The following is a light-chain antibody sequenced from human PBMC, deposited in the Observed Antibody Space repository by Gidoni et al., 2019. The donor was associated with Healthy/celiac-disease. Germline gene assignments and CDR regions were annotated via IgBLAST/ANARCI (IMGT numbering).Light chain of an antibody. J-gene: IGLJ2*01. Sequence: SSDLTHDPAVSFALVQTVRITCQGDSLRSYYASWYQQKPGQAPVLVIYGKNNRPSGIPDRFSGSSSGNTASLTITGAQAEDEADYYCNSRDSSGNHPPVVFGGGTKLTVL. CDR2: GKN. CDR3: NSRDSSGNHPPVV. V-gene: IGLV3-19*01. CDR1: SLRSYY.